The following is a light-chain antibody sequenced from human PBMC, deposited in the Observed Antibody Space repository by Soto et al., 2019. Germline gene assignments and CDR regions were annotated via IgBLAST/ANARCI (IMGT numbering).Light chain of an antibody. CDR1: QSVSSN. CDR3: QQYGSSGT. Sequence: DIILTQSPATLSLSPGERATLSCRASQSVSSNLAWHQQKPGQAPSLLIYGASTRATGTPDRFSGSGSGTDFTLTISRLEPEDFAVYYCQQYGSSGTFGQGTKVDIK. J-gene: IGKJ1*01. CDR2: GAS. V-gene: IGKV3-20*01.